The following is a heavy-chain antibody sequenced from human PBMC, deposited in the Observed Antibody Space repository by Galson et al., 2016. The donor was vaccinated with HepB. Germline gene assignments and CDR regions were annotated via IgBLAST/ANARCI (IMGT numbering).Heavy chain of an antibody. CDR1: GGSISSSNW. CDR2: IYPSGST. J-gene: IGHJ6*02. V-gene: IGHV4-4*02. D-gene: IGHD1-26*01. CDR3: VRGGGSYSGDSYYYYGMDI. Sequence: ETLSLTCAVSGGSISSSNWWTWVRPTPGKGLEWIGEIYPSGSTNYNPSPESRVSISLDKSKKQVVLKLTSVVAADTAFYYCVRGGGSYSGDSYYYYGMDIWGQGTTVTVSS.